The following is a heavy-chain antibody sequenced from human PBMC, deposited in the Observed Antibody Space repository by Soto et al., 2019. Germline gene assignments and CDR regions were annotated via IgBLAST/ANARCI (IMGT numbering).Heavy chain of an antibody. J-gene: IGHJ1*01. CDR3: ARGRRGGSSRYAEYFQH. V-gene: IGHV4-34*01. Sequence: SETLSLTCAVYGGSFSGYYWSWIRQPPGKGLEWIGEINHSGSTNYNPSLKSRVTISVDTSKNQFSLKLSSVTAADTAVYYCARGRRGGSSRYAEYFQHWGQGTLVTVSS. CDR2: INHSGST. D-gene: IGHD1-26*01. CDR1: GGSFSGYY.